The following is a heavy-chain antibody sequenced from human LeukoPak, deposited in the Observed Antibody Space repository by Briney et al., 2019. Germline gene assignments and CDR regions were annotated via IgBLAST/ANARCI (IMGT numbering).Heavy chain of an antibody. CDR2: IIPIFGTA. CDR1: GGTFSSYA. V-gene: IGHV1-69*05. CDR3: ARDRRGRYCSSTSCMVLDY. Sequence: SVKVSCKASGGTFSSYAISWVRQAPGQGLEWMGGIIPIFGTANYAQKFQGRVTITTDESTCTAYMELSSLRSEDTAVYYCARDRRGRYCSSTSCMVLDYWGQGALVTVSS. J-gene: IGHJ4*02. D-gene: IGHD2-2*01.